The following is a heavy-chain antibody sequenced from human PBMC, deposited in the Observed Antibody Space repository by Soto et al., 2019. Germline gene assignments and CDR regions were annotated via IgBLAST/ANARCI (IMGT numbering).Heavy chain of an antibody. CDR2: LDFSGTA. CDR1: GVSISSTSYN. D-gene: IGHD3-9*01. V-gene: IGHV4-39*07. Sequence: PSETLSLTCNVSGVSISSTSYNWGWIRQPPGKGLEWIGTLDFSGTAHYNPSLKRRINISTDPSKNQVSLTLTSVTAADTAIYYCAKNLSSLGWLDLGAPFDSWGPGTLVTVSS. J-gene: IGHJ4*02. CDR3: AKNLSSLGWLDLGAPFDS.